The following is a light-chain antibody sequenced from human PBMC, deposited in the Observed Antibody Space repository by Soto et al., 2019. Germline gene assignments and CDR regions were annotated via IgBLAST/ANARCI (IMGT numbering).Light chain of an antibody. J-gene: IGKJ1*01. Sequence: EIVLTQSTGTLSLSPGERATLSCRASQSVSSSSLAWYQQKPGQAPRLLIYGASSRATGIPDRFSGSGSGTDFSLTISRLEPEDFAVYYCQQYGKTFGQGTKVEIK. CDR2: GAS. CDR1: QSVSSSS. CDR3: QQYGKT. V-gene: IGKV3-20*01.